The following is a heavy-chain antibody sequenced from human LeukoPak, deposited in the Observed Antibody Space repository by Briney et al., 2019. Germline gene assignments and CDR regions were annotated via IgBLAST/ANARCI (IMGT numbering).Heavy chain of an antibody. V-gene: IGHV3-23*01. CDR1: GFTFSSYG. CDR3: ARDIEPIAVTGATADY. D-gene: IGHD6-19*01. J-gene: IGHJ4*02. Sequence: GGSLRLSCAASGFTFSSYGMSWVRQAPGKGLEWVSAISGSGGSTYYADSVKGRFTISRDNSKSTLYLQVNSLRTEDTAVYYCARDIEPIAVTGATADYWGQGTLVTVSS. CDR2: ISGSGGST.